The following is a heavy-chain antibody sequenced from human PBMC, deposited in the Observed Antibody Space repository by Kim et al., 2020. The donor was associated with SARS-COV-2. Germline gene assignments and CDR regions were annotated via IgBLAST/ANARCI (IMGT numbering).Heavy chain of an antibody. D-gene: IGHD6-19*01. CDR3: AKSQWLVENYYYYGMDV. V-gene: IGHV3-11*06. Sequence: KGRFTISRDNAKNSLYLQMNSLRAEDTAVYYCAKSQWLVENYYYYGMDVWGQGTTVTVSS. J-gene: IGHJ6*02.